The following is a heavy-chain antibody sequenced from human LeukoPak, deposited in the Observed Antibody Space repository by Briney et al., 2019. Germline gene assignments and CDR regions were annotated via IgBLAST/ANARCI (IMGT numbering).Heavy chain of an antibody. D-gene: IGHD5-18*01. Sequence: GGSLRLSCAASGFTFSSYSMNWVRQAPGKGLEWVSSISSSSSYIYYADSVKGRFTISRDNAKNSLYLQMNSLRAEDTAVYYCAKNVDTAMESGYWGQGTLVTVSS. CDR1: GFTFSSYS. CDR3: AKNVDTAMESGY. CDR2: ISSSSSYI. V-gene: IGHV3-21*04. J-gene: IGHJ4*02.